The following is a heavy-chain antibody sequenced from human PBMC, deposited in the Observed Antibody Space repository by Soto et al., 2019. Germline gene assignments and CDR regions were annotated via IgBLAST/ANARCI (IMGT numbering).Heavy chain of an antibody. J-gene: IGHJ5*02. CDR3: ARDRAQQLVPRSYFDP. CDR1: GDSVSSNSAA. D-gene: IGHD6-13*01. V-gene: IGHV6-1*01. CDR2: TYYRSKWYN. Sequence: SQTLSLTCAISGDSVSSNSAAWNWIRQSPSRGLEWLGRTYYRSKWYNDYAVSVKSRITINPDTSKNQFSLQLNSVTPEDTAVYYCARDRAQQLVPRSYFDPWGQGTLVTVSS.